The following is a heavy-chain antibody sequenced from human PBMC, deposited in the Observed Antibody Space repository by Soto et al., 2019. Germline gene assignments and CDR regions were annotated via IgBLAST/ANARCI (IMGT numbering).Heavy chain of an antibody. CDR3: ARLSTSAGRRDLAC. CDR2: MNQDGSES. Sequence: EVQLVESGGGLVQPGGSLRLSCAASGFSLSSYWMSWVRQAPGKGLEWVANMNQDGSESDYVGSVKGRFTFTRDNAKIVLYLQMHSLRAEDTAVYYCARLSTSAGRRDLACWGQGTLVTVSS. V-gene: IGHV3-7*01. CDR1: GFSLSSYW. J-gene: IGHJ4*02.